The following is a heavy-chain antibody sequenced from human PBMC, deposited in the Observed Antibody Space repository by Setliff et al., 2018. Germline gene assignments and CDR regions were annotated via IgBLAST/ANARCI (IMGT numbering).Heavy chain of an antibody. CDR1: GGSISDNNYY. CDR2: ISHSANK. V-gene: IGHV4-39*01. CDR3: ASQPGVPQIDGFDI. J-gene: IGHJ3*02. Sequence: SETLSLTCTVSGGSISDNNYYWGWIRQSPGKELEWIGGISHSANKYYNPSFRTGVTISVDMSKNQFFLNLDSVTAADTAVYYCASQPGVPQIDGFDIWGQGTMVTVSS.